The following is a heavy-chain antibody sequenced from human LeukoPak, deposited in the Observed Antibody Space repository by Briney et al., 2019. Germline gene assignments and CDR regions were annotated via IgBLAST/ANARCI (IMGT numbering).Heavy chain of an antibody. V-gene: IGHV3-74*01. CDR1: GFTFSSYW. J-gene: IGHJ4*02. D-gene: IGHD3-22*01. CDR2: INSDGSST. CDR3: ARGPSIYYYDSSGYGDY. Sequence: GGSLRLSCAASGFTFSSYWMHWVRRAPGKGLVWVSRINSDGSSTSYADSVKGRFTISRDNAKNSLYLQMNSLRAEDTAVYYCARGPSIYYYDSSGYGDYWGQGTLVTVSS.